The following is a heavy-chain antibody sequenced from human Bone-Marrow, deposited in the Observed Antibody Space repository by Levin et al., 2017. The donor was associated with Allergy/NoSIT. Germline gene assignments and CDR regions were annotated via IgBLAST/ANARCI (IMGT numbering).Heavy chain of an antibody. CDR2: ISGGSSRI. Sequence: GESLKISCAASGLSFSNYDMNWVRQAPGKGLEWVSSISGGSSRIYYADSVKGRFTISRDNAKNSLCLQMNSLRVEDTAVYYCASWAMFYYDGSDFDYFYYGMDVWGQGTTVTVSS. CDR3: ASWAMFYYDGSDFDYFYYGMDV. D-gene: IGHD3-16*01. J-gene: IGHJ6*02. V-gene: IGHV3-21*06. CDR1: GLSFSNYD.